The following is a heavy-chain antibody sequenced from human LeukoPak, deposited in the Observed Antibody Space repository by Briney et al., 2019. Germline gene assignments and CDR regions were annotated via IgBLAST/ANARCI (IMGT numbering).Heavy chain of an antibody. V-gene: IGHV4-59*13. D-gene: IGHD6-13*01. CDR1: GGSMISYY. CDR3: ARLPAVAAAGTSWFNP. J-gene: IGHJ5*02. Sequence: RASETLSLTCTVSGGSMISYYWAWLRHPPGKGLEGLGYIYYSGSTNYNHSLKGRVHISVGTSKKQYSFKLSSGYGAATAGSFFARLPAVAAAGTSWFNPWGQGTLVTVSP. CDR2: IYYSGST.